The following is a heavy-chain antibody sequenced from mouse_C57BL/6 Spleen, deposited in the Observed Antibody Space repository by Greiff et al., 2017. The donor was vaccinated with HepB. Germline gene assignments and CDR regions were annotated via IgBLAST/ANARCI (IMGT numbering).Heavy chain of an antibody. Sequence: VQLQQSGPELVKPGDSVKIPCKASGYTFTDYNMDWVKQSHGKSLEWIGDINPNNGGNIYNQKFKGKATLTVDKSSSTAYMELRSLTSEDTAVYYCARSFYSNYGGFAYWGQGTLVTVSA. V-gene: IGHV1-18*01. J-gene: IGHJ3*01. CDR3: ARSFYSNYGGFAY. CDR2: INPNNGGN. CDR1: GYTFTDYN. D-gene: IGHD2-5*01.